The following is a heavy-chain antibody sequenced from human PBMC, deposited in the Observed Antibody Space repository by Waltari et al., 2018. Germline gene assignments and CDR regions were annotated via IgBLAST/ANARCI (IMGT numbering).Heavy chain of an antibody. CDR2: IFPGDVET. J-gene: IGHJ4*03. Sequence: EVQLVQSGAEVRKPGESLKISCEVSGYTFRNHWLAWVRRGPGKGLEGMGIIFPGDVETRYRPSCQGQVTISADESRDSAYLEWKGLKASDTAIYYCARLSCASTTCPLDTWGQGTLITVSS. V-gene: IGHV5-51*01. CDR1: GYTFRNHW. D-gene: IGHD2-2*01. CDR3: ARLSCASTTCPLDT.